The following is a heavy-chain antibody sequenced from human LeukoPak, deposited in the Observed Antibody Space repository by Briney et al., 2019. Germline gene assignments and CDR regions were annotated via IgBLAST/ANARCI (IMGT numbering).Heavy chain of an antibody. J-gene: IGHJ3*02. CDR1: GGSSSIYY. CDR3: ARVEWFGELSPFDI. V-gene: IGHV4-59*01. CDR2: IYYTGRT. D-gene: IGHD3-10*01. Sequence: PSETLSLTCSVSGGSSSIYYWSWIRQPPGRGLEWMGYIYYTGRTNYNPSLKSRVTISVDTSKNQFSLKLSSVTAADTAVYYCARVEWFGELSPFDIWGQGTMVTVSS.